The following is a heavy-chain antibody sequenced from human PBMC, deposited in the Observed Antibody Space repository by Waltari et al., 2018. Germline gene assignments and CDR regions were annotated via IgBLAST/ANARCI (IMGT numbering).Heavy chain of an antibody. D-gene: IGHD3-22*01. J-gene: IGHJ1*01. CDR3: AKPYYYDSSCYYYKKKEYFQH. CDR1: GFTFSSYA. V-gene: IGHV3-23*04. CDR2: ISGRGGRT. Sequence: EVQLVESGGGLVQPGGSLRLSCAASGFTFSSYAMSWVRQAPGKGLEWVSAISGRGGRTYYAASVKGRFTISRDNAKNTRDLQMNSLRAEDTAVYYCAKPYYYDSSCYYYKKKEYFQHWGQGTLVTVSS.